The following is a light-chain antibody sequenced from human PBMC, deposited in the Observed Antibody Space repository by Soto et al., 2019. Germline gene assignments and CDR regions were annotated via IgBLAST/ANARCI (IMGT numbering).Light chain of an antibody. CDR3: QQYGSSLYT. Sequence: EIVLTQSPGTLSLSPGERATLSCRASQSVSSNYLAWYQQKPGQAPRLLIYGASSRATGIPDRFSGSGSGRDFTLTISRLEPEDFAVYYCQQYGSSLYTFGQGTKLDIK. CDR2: GAS. CDR1: QSVSSNY. V-gene: IGKV3-20*01. J-gene: IGKJ2*01.